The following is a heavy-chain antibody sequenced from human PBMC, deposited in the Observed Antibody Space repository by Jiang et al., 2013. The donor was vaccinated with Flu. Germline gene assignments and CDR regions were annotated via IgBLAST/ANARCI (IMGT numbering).Heavy chain of an antibody. CDR1: GYTSTNHW. CDR3: ASSLRDGYNFDMDV. J-gene: IGHJ6*02. V-gene: IGHV5-51*01. D-gene: IGHD5-24*01. Sequence: GAEVKKPGESLKISCKASGYTSTNHWIVWVRQTPGKGLEWIGAFYPADSDNRYSPAFQGRVTISADKSITTAYLQWSSLKASDTAMYYCASSLRDGYNFDMDVWGQGTTVTVSS. CDR2: FYPADSDN.